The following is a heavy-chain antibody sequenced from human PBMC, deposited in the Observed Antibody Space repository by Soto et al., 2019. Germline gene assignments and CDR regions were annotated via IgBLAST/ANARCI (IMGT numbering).Heavy chain of an antibody. CDR3: ARPPTGSYYAYFDY. Sequence: GGSLRLSCAASGFTFSSYWMHWVRQAPGKGLVWVSRINSDGSSTSYADSVKGRFTISRDNAKNKLYLQMNSLRAEDTAVYYCARPPTGSYYAYFDYWGQGTLVTVSS. D-gene: IGHD3-10*01. CDR1: GFTFSSYW. J-gene: IGHJ4*02. V-gene: IGHV3-74*01. CDR2: INSDGSST.